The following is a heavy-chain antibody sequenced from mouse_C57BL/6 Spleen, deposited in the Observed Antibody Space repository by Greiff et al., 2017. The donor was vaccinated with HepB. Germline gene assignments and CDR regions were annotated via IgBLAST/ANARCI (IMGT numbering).Heavy chain of an antibody. CDR1: GYTFTSYT. CDR3: ASSYYGSKRNFDY. Sequence: QVQLQQSGAELARPGASVKMSCKASGYTFTSYTMHWVKQRPGQGLEWIGYINPSSGYTKYNQKFKDTATLTADKSSSTAYMQLSSLTSEDSAVYYCASSYYGSKRNFDYWGQGTTLTVSS. CDR2: INPSSGYT. D-gene: IGHD1-1*01. V-gene: IGHV1-4*01. J-gene: IGHJ2*01.